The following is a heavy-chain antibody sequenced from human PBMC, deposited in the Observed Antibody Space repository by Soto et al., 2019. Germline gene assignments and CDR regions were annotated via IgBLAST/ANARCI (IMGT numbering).Heavy chain of an antibody. Sequence: ASVKVSCKASGYTFTSYAMHWVRQAPGQRLEWMGWINAGNGNTKYSQKFQGRVTITRDMSTSTAYMELSSLRSEDTAVYYCAAFATTGDAFDVWGQGTMVTVSS. J-gene: IGHJ3*01. CDR2: INAGNGNT. D-gene: IGHD4-17*01. V-gene: IGHV1-3*01. CDR1: GYTFTSYA. CDR3: AAFATTGDAFDV.